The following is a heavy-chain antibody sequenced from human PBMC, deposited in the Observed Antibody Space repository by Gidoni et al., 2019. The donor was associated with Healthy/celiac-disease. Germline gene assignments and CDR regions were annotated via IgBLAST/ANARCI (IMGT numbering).Heavy chain of an antibody. CDR2: INAGNGNT. CDR1: GYTFTSYA. Sequence: QVQLVQSGAEVKKPGASVKVSCKASGYTFTSYAMHWVRQAPGQRLEWMGWINAGNGNTKYSQKFQGRVTITRYTSASTAYMELSSLRSEDTAVYYCARADSGVVVAASPYYYYGMDVWGQGTTVTVSS. CDR3: ARADSGVVVAASPYYYYGMDV. J-gene: IGHJ6*02. V-gene: IGHV1-3*01. D-gene: IGHD2-15*01.